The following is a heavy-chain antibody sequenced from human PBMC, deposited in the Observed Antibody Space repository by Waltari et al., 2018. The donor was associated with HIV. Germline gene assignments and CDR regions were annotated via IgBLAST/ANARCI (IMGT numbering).Heavy chain of an antibody. Sequence: QVQLVESGGGVVQPGRSLRLSCAASGFTFSSYGMHWVRQAPGKGVEWVAVIWYDGTNKYYADAVKGRFTISRDNSKNTLYLQMNSLRAEDTAVYYCARDRSEGGGYYYYGLDVWGQGTTVTVSS. CDR3: ARDRSEGGGYYYYGLDV. V-gene: IGHV3-33*01. CDR1: GFTFSSYG. J-gene: IGHJ6*02. CDR2: IWYDGTNK. D-gene: IGHD2-15*01.